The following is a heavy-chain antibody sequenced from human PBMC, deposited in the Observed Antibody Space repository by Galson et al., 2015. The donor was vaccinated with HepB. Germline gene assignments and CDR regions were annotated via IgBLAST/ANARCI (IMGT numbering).Heavy chain of an antibody. Sequence: SVKVSCKASGYTFSTYDITWVRQAPGQGLEWMGWISAYNANTNYAQKLQGRVTMTTDTSTSTAYMELRSLRSDDTAVYYCARAVPRYYYDTSGSSYFDHWGQGTLVTVSS. CDR1: GYTFSTYD. D-gene: IGHD3-22*01. CDR2: ISAYNANT. J-gene: IGHJ4*02. CDR3: ARAVPRYYYDTSGSSYFDH. V-gene: IGHV1-18*01.